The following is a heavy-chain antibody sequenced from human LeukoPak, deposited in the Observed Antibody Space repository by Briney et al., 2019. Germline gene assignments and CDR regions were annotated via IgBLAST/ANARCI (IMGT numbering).Heavy chain of an antibody. CDR2: IYYSGGNT. Sequence: QTGGSLRLSCAASGFMFSNFAMSWVRQAPGKGLEWVSTIYYSGGNTYSADSVKGRFTISRDNAKNTLYLQMNSLRAEDTAVYYCAKDQGQAVVPRRFDYWGQGTLVTASS. J-gene: IGHJ4*02. CDR3: AKDQGQAVVPRRFDY. CDR1: GFMFSNFA. V-gene: IGHV3-23*01. D-gene: IGHD2-2*01.